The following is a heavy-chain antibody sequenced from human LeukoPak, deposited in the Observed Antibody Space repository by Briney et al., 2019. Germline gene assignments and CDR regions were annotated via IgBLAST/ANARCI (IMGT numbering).Heavy chain of an antibody. V-gene: IGHV4-61*02. Sequence: PSETLSLTCTVSGGSISSGSYYWSWIRQPAGKGLEWIGRIYTSGSTNYNPSLKSRVTISVDTSKNQFSLKLSSVTAADTAVYYCARTFGVVIPYYYYMDVWGKGTTVTVSS. CDR3: ARTFGVVIPYYYYMDV. CDR1: GGSISSGSYY. D-gene: IGHD3-3*01. CDR2: IYTSGST. J-gene: IGHJ6*03.